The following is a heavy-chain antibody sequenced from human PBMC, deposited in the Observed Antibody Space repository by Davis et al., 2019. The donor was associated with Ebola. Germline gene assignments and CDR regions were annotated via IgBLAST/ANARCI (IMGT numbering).Heavy chain of an antibody. CDR1: GGTFSSYA. D-gene: IGHD3-9*01. CDR2: IIPILGIA. J-gene: IGHJ5*02. V-gene: IGHV1-69*04. CDR3: AALRYFDWLSLNWFDP. Sequence: SVKVSCKASGGTFSSYAISWVRQAPGQGLEWMGRIIPILGIANYAQKFQGRVTITADKSTSTAYMELSSLRSEDTAVYYCAALRYFDWLSLNWFDPWSQGTLVTVSS.